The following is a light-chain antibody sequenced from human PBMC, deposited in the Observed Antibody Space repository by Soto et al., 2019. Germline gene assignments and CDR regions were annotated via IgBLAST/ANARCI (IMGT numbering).Light chain of an antibody. V-gene: IGLV2-14*01. CDR2: DVS. CDR1: NSDVGGYDY. Sequence: QSALTQPASVSGSPGQSITMSCTATNSDVGGYDYVSWYQQHPGKAPKLMIYDVSIRPSGVSDRFSGSKSGNTASLTISGLQAEDEDYSYCSSYTSRTAVIFGVGTKLTVL. CDR3: SSYTSRTAVI. J-gene: IGLJ2*01.